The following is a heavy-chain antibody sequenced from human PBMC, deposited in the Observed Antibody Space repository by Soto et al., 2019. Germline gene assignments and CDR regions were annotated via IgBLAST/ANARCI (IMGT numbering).Heavy chain of an antibody. Sequence: ASVKVSCKASGYTFTTYGISWVRQAPGQGLEWMGWISGYNGDTNNAQKFQDRVTMTIDRSTTTAYLELRSLTSDDTAVYYCAKNGHPPYYYYGMDVWG. V-gene: IGHV1-18*01. CDR2: ISGYNGDT. J-gene: IGHJ6*02. CDR3: AKNGHPPYYYYGMDV. CDR1: GYTFTTYG. D-gene: IGHD2-8*01.